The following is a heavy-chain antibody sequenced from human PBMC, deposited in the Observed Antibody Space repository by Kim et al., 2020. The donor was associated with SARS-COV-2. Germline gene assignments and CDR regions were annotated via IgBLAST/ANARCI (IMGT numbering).Heavy chain of an antibody. Sequence: SETLSLTCTVSGGSISSGGYYWSWIRQHPGKGLEWIGYIYYSGSTYYNPSLKSRVTISVDTSKNQFSLKLSSVTAADTAAYYCARDRLGYCTNGVCPVGVSYYYYGMDVWGQGTTVTVSS. J-gene: IGHJ6*02. CDR2: IYYSGST. CDR1: GGSISSGGYY. V-gene: IGHV4-31*03. CDR3: ARDRLGYCTNGVCPVGVSYYYYGMDV. D-gene: IGHD2-8*01.